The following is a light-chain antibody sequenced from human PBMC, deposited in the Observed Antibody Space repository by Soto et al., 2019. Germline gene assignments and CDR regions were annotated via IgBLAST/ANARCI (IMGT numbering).Light chain of an antibody. CDR2: DAS. CDR3: QQYGSSVT. J-gene: IGKJ4*01. Sequence: EIVMTQSPATLSVSPGERATLSCRASQSVSSNLAWYQQKPGQAPRXIIYDASTRAAGMPDRFSGSGSGTDFTLTISRLEPEDFAVYFCQQYGSSVTFGGGTKVDIK. CDR1: QSVSSN. V-gene: IGKV3-20*01.